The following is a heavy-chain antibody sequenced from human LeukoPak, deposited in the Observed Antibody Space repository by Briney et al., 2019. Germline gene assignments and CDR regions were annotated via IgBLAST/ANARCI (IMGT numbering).Heavy chain of an antibody. Sequence: PSETLSLTCTVSSDSISSGDYDWSWIRQPAGKGLEWIGRISSSGSTNYNPSLKSRVTISVDTSKNQFSLKLSSVTAADTAVYFCARGPYSYDSSGAFDIWGQGTMVTVSS. J-gene: IGHJ3*02. D-gene: IGHD3-22*01. CDR1: SDSISSGDYD. CDR3: ARGPYSYDSSGAFDI. V-gene: IGHV4-61*02. CDR2: ISSSGST.